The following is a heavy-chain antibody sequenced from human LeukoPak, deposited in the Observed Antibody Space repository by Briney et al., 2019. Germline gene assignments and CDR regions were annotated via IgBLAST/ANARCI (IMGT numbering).Heavy chain of an antibody. CDR3: ARVSYQEGVDY. CDR1: GGSINGGNYY. J-gene: IGHJ4*02. D-gene: IGHD2-2*01. Sequence: SETLSLTSTVSGGSINGGNYYWTWIRQPAGKGLEWIGRISPSGSTNYNPSLTSRVTISVDTSKNQFSLKLSFVTAADTAVYYCARVSYQEGVDYWGQGTLVTVSS. V-gene: IGHV4-61*02. CDR2: ISPSGST.